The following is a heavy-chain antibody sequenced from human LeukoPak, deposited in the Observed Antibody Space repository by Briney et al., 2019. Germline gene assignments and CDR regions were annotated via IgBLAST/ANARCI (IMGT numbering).Heavy chain of an antibody. CDR3: AREKGAEGALDY. Sequence: PSETLSLTCTVSGDSISSSGYYWSWIRQPPGKGLEWIGYIYHSGTTYYNPSLKSRVSISVDRYENQFSLKLSSVTAADTAVYYCAREKGAEGALDYWGQGTLVTVSS. CDR1: GDSISSSGYY. D-gene: IGHD1-26*01. V-gene: IGHV4-30-2*01. J-gene: IGHJ4*02. CDR2: IYHSGTT.